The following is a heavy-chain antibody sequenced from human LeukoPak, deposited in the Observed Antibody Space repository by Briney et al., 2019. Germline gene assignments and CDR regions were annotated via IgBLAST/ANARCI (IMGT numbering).Heavy chain of an antibody. CDR3: ARDGDYYDTRNWYFDL. Sequence: KPGGSLRLSCAASGFTFSDYYMSWIRQAPGKGLEWVSYISSSGSTKYYADSVKGRFTISRDNAKNSLYLQMNSLRAEDTAVYYCARDGDYYDTRNWYFDLWGRGTLVTVSS. CDR1: GFTFSDYY. D-gene: IGHD3-22*01. CDR2: ISSSGSTK. V-gene: IGHV3-11*01. J-gene: IGHJ2*01.